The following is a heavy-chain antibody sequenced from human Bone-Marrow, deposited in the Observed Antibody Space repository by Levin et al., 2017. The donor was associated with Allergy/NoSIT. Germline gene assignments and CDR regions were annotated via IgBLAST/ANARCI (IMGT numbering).Heavy chain of an antibody. CDR3: ARGACTGGVCYDFDY. V-gene: IGHV3-7*04. J-gene: IGHJ4*02. CDR2: IKQDGSEK. D-gene: IGHD2-8*02. Sequence: GGSLRLSCAASGFTFSSYWMSWVRQAPGKGLEWVANIKQDGSEKYYVDSVKGRFTISRDNAKNSLYLQMNSLRAEDTAVYYCARGACTGGVCYDFDYWGQGTLVTVSS. CDR1: GFTFSSYW.